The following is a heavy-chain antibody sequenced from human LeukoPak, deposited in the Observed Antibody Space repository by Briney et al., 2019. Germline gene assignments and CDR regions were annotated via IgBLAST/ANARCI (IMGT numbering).Heavy chain of an antibody. Sequence: SETLSLTCAVYGGSFSGYYWSWIRQPPGKGLEWIGEINHSGSTNYNPSLKGRVTMSVDTSKNQFSLKLSSVTAADTAVYYCASLSGSYSFDYWGQGTLVTVSS. J-gene: IGHJ4*02. D-gene: IGHD1-26*01. V-gene: IGHV4-34*01. CDR1: GGSFSGYY. CDR2: INHSGST. CDR3: ASLSGSYSFDY.